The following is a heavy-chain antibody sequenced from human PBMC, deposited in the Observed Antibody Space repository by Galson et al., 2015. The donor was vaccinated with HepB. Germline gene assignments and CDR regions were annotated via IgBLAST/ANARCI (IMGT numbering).Heavy chain of an antibody. D-gene: IGHD2-2*02. J-gene: IGHJ4*02. CDR2: ISGSGGST. V-gene: IGHV3-23*01. Sequence: SLRLSCAASGFTFSSYAMSWVRQAPGKGLEWVSAISGSGGSTYYADSVKGRFTISRDNSKNTLYLQMNSLRAEDTAVYYCAKFFLGGYCSSTSCYTEDYWGQGTLVTVSS. CDR1: GFTFSSYA. CDR3: AKFFLGGYCSSTSCYTEDY.